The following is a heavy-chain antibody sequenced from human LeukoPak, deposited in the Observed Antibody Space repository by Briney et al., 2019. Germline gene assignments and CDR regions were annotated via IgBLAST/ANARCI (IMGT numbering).Heavy chain of an antibody. CDR3: ARSCSGGSCYESDFDY. D-gene: IGHD2-15*01. J-gene: IGHJ4*02. CDR2: IIPILGIA. CDR1: GGTFSSYA. Sequence: SVKVSRKASGGTFSSYAISWVRQAPGQGLEWKGRIIPILGIANYAQKFQGRVTITADKSTSTAYMELSSLRSEDTAVYYCARSCSGGSCYESDFDYWGQGTLVTVSS. V-gene: IGHV1-69*04.